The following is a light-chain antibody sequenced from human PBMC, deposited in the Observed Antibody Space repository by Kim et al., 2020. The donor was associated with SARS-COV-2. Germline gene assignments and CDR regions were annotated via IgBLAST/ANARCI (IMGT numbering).Light chain of an antibody. V-gene: IGKV3-15*01. Sequence: VCPGDRATRSCRASQSVNVKLAWYQQKPGQAPRLLIYDASTRATGIPARFSGSGSGTEFTLTISSLQSEDFAVYYCQQYNNWPLPFGGGTKVDIK. J-gene: IGKJ4*01. CDR3: QQYNNWPLP. CDR1: QSVNVK. CDR2: DAS.